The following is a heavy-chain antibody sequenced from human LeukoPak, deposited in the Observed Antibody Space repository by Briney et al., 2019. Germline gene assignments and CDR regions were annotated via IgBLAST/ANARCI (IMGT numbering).Heavy chain of an antibody. CDR2: IYTSGST. Sequence: PSETLSLTCTVSGGSISSYYWSWIRQPPGKGLEWIGYIYTSGSTNYNPSLKSRVTISVDASKNQFSLKLSSVTAADTAVYYCARLYYDILTGPHKSYYMDVWGKGTTVTVSS. D-gene: IGHD3-9*01. J-gene: IGHJ6*03. CDR3: ARLYYDILTGPHKSYYMDV. CDR1: GGSISSYY. V-gene: IGHV4-4*09.